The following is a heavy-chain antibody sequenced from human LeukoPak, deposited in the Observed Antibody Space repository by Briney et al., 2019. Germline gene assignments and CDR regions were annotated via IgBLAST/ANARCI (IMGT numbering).Heavy chain of an antibody. D-gene: IGHD3-3*01. CDR1: GGTFSSYA. V-gene: IGHV1-69*01. Sequence: SVKVSCKASGGTFSSYAISWVRQAPGQGLEWMGGIIPIFGTANYAQKLQGRVTITADESTSTAYMELSSLRSEDTAVYYCAREGNAPYYDFWSGYYNYGMDVWGQGTTVTVSS. J-gene: IGHJ6*02. CDR2: IIPIFGTA. CDR3: AREGNAPYYDFWSGYYNYGMDV.